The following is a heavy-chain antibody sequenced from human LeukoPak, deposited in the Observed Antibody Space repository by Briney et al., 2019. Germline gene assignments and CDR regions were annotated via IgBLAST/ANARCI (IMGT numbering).Heavy chain of an antibody. D-gene: IGHD3-22*01. J-gene: IGHJ4*02. CDR2: ISGSGGST. CDR3: VKGLQRITMIVVIDY. V-gene: IGHV3-23*01. CDR1: GFTFSSYA. Sequence: PGGSLRLSCAASGFTFSSYAMSWVRQAPGKGLEWVSAISGSGGSTYYADSVKGRFTISRDNSKNTLYLQMNSLRAEDTAVYYCVKGLQRITMIVVIDYWGQGTLVTVSS.